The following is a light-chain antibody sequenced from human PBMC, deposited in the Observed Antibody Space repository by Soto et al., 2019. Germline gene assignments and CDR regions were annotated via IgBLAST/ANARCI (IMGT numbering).Light chain of an antibody. V-gene: IGKV3-20*01. CDR1: QSVTSNY. CDR2: GAS. CDR3: QQHGTSPPSWT. Sequence: EIVLTQSPGTLSLSPGERATLFCRASQSVTSNYLAWYQQKPGQAPRLLIYGASNRATGIPDRFSGSGSGTDFTLTISRLEPEDFAVYYCQQHGTSPPSWTFGQGTKVYIK. J-gene: IGKJ1*01.